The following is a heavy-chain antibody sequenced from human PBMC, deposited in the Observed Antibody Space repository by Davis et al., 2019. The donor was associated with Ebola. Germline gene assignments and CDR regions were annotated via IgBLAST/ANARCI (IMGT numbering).Heavy chain of an antibody. Sequence: SVKVSCKASGGTISSYAISWVRQAPGQGLEWMGGIIPILGIANYAQKFQGRVTITADESTSTAYMELSSLRSEDTAVYYCASGLVRGESYWYFDLWGRGTLVTVSS. V-gene: IGHV1-69*10. CDR3: ASGLVRGESYWYFDL. CDR2: IIPILGIA. D-gene: IGHD6-6*01. J-gene: IGHJ2*01. CDR1: GGTISSYA.